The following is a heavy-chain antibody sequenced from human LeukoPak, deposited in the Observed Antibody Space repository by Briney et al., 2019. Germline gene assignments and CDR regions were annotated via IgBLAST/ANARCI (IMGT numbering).Heavy chain of an antibody. V-gene: IGHV1-2*02. CDR2: INPNSGGT. Sequence: GASVKVSRKASGYTFTGYYIHWVRQAPGQGLEWMGWINPNSGGTNYAQKFQGRVTMTRDTSISTAYMELSRLRSDDAAVYYCARDTRYYYDSSAYYRSDASDIWGQGTMVTVSS. CDR3: ARDTRYYYDSSAYYRSDASDI. J-gene: IGHJ3*02. CDR1: GYTFTGYY. D-gene: IGHD3-22*01.